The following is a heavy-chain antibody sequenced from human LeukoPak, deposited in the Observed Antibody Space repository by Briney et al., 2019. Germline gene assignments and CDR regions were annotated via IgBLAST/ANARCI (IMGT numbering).Heavy chain of an antibody. Sequence: SETLSLTWTVAGGSISSHYWSCIRQPPGKGLEWIGYIYYRGSTNYNPSLKSRVTISVDTSRNQLSLKLSSVTAADTAVYYCAREIVGAKDAFDIWGQGTMVTVSS. CDR2: IYYRGST. V-gene: IGHV4-59*11. D-gene: IGHD1-26*01. CDR3: AREIVGAKDAFDI. CDR1: GGSISSHY. J-gene: IGHJ3*02.